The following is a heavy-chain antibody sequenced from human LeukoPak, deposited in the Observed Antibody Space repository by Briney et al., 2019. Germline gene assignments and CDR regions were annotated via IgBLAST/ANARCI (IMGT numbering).Heavy chain of an antibody. D-gene: IGHD1-26*01. J-gene: IGHJ4*02. CDR3: AREIRIVGATGFDY. CDR1: GFTFSSYS. V-gene: IGHV3-21*01. CDR2: ISSSSSYI. Sequence: PGGSLRLSCAASGFTFSSYSMNWVRQAPGKGLEWVSSISSSSSYIYYADSVKGRFTVSRDNAKNSLYLQMNSLRAEDTAVYYCAREIRIVGATGFDYWGQGTLVTVSS.